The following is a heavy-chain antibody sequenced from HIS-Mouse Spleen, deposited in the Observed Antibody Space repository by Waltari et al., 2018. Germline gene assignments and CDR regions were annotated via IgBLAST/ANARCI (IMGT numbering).Heavy chain of an antibody. CDR2: INPNSGGT. CDR1: GSTFIGNH. Sequence: QVQLVQSGAEGQKPGASVKVSCKASGSTFIGNHMHWVRQAPGQGLEWMGWINPNSGGTNYAQKFQGRVTMTRDTSISTAYMELSRLRSDDTAVYYCARDLLGIRGGAFDIWGQGTMVTVSS. D-gene: IGHD7-27*01. J-gene: IGHJ3*02. V-gene: IGHV1-2*02. CDR3: ARDLLGIRGGAFDI.